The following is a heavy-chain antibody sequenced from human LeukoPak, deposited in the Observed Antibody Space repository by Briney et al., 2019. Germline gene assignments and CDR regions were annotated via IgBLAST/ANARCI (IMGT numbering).Heavy chain of an antibody. D-gene: IGHD3-3*01. J-gene: IGHJ4*02. V-gene: IGHV3-33*01. CDR2: IWYDGSNK. Sequence: GGSLRLSCAASGFTFSSYGMHWVRQAPGKGLEWVAVIWYDGSNKYYADSVKGRFTISRDNSKNTLYLQMNSLRAEDTAVYYCAREYQNDLWSGYPNFDYWGQGTLVTVSS. CDR3: AREYQNDLWSGYPNFDY. CDR1: GFTFSSYG.